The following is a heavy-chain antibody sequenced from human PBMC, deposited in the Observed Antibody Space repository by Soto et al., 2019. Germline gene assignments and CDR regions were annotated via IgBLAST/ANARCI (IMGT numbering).Heavy chain of an antibody. CDR3: ARSPTYCSGGSCYSRRVYYYYYGMDV. CDR1: GGTFSSYA. V-gene: IGHV1-69*12. Sequence: QVQLVQSGAEVKKPGSSVKVSCKASGGTFSSYAISWVRQAPGQGLEWMGGIIPIFGTANYAQKFQGRVTLTADESTSTAYMELSSLRSEDTAVYYCARSPTYCSGGSCYSRRVYYYYYGMDVWGQGTTVTVSS. J-gene: IGHJ6*02. D-gene: IGHD2-15*01. CDR2: IIPIFGTA.